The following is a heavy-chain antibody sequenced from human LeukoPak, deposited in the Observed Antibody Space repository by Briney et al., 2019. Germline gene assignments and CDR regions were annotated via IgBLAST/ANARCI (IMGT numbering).Heavy chain of an antibody. CDR1: GFTFSSYG. J-gene: IGHJ4*02. V-gene: IGHV3-33*01. D-gene: IGHD1-26*01. CDR2: IWYDGGNK. Sequence: PGGSLRLSCAASGFTFSSYGMHWVRQAPGKGLEWVAVIWYDGGNKYYADSVKGRFTISRDNSKNTLYLQMNSLRAEDTAVYYCAREGATNPLDSWGQGTLVTVSS. CDR3: AREGATNPLDS.